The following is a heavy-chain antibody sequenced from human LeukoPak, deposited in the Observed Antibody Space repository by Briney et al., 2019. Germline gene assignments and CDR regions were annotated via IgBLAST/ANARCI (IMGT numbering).Heavy chain of an antibody. J-gene: IGHJ3*02. CDR1: GYTLINYG. CDR3: ARVSRDHAFDI. Sequence: ASVKVSCKASGYTLINYGISWVRQAPGQGLEWMGWINAHNGDTNYAQKLQGRVSMTTDTSTSTAYMDLRSLRSDDTAVYYCARVSRDHAFDIWGQGTMVTVSS. CDR2: INAHNGDT. V-gene: IGHV1-18*01.